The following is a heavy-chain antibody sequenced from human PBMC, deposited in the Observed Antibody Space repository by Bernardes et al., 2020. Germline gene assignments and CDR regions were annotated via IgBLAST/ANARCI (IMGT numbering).Heavy chain of an antibody. J-gene: IGHJ4*02. CDR1: GFTLSSYA. CDR3: AKEDYGDYWGHIVY. D-gene: IGHD4-17*01. Sequence: GSLRLSCAASGFTLSSYAMSWVRQAPGQGLEWVSTISGSGGSTYYADSVKGRFTISRDNSKNTLYLQMNSLRAEDTAVYFCAKEDYGDYWGHIVYWGQGTLVTVSS. V-gene: IGHV3-23*01. CDR2: ISGSGGST.